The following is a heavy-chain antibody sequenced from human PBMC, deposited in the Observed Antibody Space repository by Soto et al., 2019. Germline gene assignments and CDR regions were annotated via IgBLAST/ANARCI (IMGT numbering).Heavy chain of an antibody. Sequence: PSETLSLTCAVYGGSFSGYYWSWIRQPPGKGLEWIGEINHSGSTNYNPSLKSRVTISVDTSKNQFSLKLSSVTAADTAVYYCARGGRAAAAVVYWGQGTLVTVSS. CDR3: ARGGRAAAAVVY. D-gene: IGHD6-13*01. CDR1: GGSFSGYY. V-gene: IGHV4-34*01. CDR2: INHSGST. J-gene: IGHJ4*02.